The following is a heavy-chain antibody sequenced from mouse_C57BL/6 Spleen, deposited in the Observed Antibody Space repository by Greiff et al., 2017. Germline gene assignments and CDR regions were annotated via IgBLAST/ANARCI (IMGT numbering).Heavy chain of an antibody. CDR3: TRYGGHYAMGY. Sequence: VKLMESGAELVRPGASVTLSCKASGYTFTDYEMHWVKQTPVHGLEWIGAIDPETGGTAYNQKFKGKAILTADKSSSTAYMELRSLTSEDSAVYYCTRYGGHYAMGYWGQGTSVTVSS. CDR2: IDPETGGT. V-gene: IGHV1-15*01. J-gene: IGHJ4*01. CDR1: GYTFTDYE. D-gene: IGHD1-1*01.